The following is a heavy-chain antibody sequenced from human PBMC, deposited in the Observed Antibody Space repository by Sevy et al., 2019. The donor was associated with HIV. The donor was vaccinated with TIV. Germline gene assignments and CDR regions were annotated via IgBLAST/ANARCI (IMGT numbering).Heavy chain of an antibody. V-gene: IGHV3-21*01. CDR2: ISSSSSYI. CDR1: GFTFSSYS. D-gene: IGHD6-19*01. Sequence: GGSLRLSCAASGFTFSSYSMNWVRQAPGKGLEWVSSISSSSSYIYYADSVKGRFTISRDNAKNSLYLQMNSLRAEDRAVYYCARAYSSCGSGWYKDYYGMYVGGERTTATVS. CDR3: ARAYSSCGSGWYKDYYGMYV. J-gene: IGHJ6*02.